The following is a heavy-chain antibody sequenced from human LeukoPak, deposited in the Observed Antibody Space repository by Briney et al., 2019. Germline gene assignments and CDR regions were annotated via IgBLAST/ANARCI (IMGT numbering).Heavy chain of an antibody. Sequence: SETLSLTCTVSGGSISSYYWSWIRQPPGKGLEWIGYIYYSGSTNYNPSLKSRVTISVDTSKNQFSLKLSSVTAADTAVYYCARIAALVDYYMDVWGKGTTVTVSS. V-gene: IGHV4-59*01. D-gene: IGHD6-6*01. CDR3: ARIAALVDYYMDV. CDR1: GGSISSYY. CDR2: IYYSGST. J-gene: IGHJ6*03.